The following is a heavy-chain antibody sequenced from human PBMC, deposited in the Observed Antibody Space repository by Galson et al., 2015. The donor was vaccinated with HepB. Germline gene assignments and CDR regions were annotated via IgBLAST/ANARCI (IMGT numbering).Heavy chain of an antibody. CDR1: GFTFSSYA. Sequence: SLRLSCAASGFTFSSYAMHWVRQAPGKGLEWVAVISYDGSNKYYADSVKGRFTISRDNSKNTLYLQMNSLRAEDTAVYYCARDQEGLGCLDYWGQGTLVTVSS. CDR3: ARDQEGLGCLDY. CDR2: ISYDGSNK. V-gene: IGHV3-30*04. D-gene: IGHD4/OR15-4a*01. J-gene: IGHJ4*02.